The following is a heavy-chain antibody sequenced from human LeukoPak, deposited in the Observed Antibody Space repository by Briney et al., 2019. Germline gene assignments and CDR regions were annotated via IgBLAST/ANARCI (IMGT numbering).Heavy chain of an antibody. J-gene: IGHJ4*02. CDR1: GGTFSSYA. Sequence: EASVKVSCKASGGTFSSYAISWVRQAPGQGLEWMGWMNPNSGNTGYAQKFQGRVTITRNTSISTAYMELSSLRSEDTAVYYCARAGDRYSGSCLDYWGQGTLVTVSS. CDR2: MNPNSGNT. CDR3: ARAGDRYSGSCLDY. D-gene: IGHD1-26*01. V-gene: IGHV1-8*03.